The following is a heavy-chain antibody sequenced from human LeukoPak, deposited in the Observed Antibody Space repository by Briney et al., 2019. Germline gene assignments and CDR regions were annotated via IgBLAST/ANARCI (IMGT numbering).Heavy chain of an antibody. D-gene: IGHD6-19*01. Sequence: PSETLCLTCTVSGYSISSGYYWGWIRQPPGKGLEWIGRIYTSGSTYYNPSLKSRVTISVDTARNQFSLKLSSVTAADTAVYYCARRLIAVAGTIFDYWGQGTLVTVSS. CDR1: GYSISSGYY. J-gene: IGHJ4*02. CDR2: IYTSGST. V-gene: IGHV4-38-2*02. CDR3: ARRLIAVAGTIFDY.